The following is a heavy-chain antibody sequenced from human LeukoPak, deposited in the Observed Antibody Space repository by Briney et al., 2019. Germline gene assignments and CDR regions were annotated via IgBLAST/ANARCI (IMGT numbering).Heavy chain of an antibody. CDR2: IRGKADGGTT. CDR1: GFTPCDFA. Sequence: GGAPMRSSTASGFTPCDFATSWFRQAPGRGRQWVGVIRGKADGGTTEYSASAKGRLTISRDDSKSIAYLQMNSLKTEDTAVYYCTRDTRGGVSAAGPVWGQGTLVTVSS. J-gene: IGHJ4*02. D-gene: IGHD6-13*01. CDR3: TRDTRGGVSAAGPV. V-gene: IGHV3-49*03.